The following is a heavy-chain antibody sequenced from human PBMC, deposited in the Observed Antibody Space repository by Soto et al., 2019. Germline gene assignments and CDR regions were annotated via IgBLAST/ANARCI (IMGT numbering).Heavy chain of an antibody. CDR3: AHKGPEDWPLDY. V-gene: IGHV2-5*02. J-gene: IGHJ4*02. CDR1: GFSLSTSGVG. Sequence: QITLKESGPTLVRPTQTLTLTCAFSGFSLSTSGVGVGWIRQPPGKALEWLAVIYWDDSKHYSPSLRSRLTITKDTSKNLVILTMTNMDPMDPGTYYCAHKGPEDWPLDYWGQGTLVTVSS. D-gene: IGHD3-9*01. CDR2: IYWDDSK.